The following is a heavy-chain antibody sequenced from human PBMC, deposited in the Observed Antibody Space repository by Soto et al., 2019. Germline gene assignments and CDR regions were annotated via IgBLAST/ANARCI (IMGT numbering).Heavy chain of an antibody. D-gene: IGHD3-3*01. J-gene: IGHJ4*02. V-gene: IGHV3-30*18. CDR1: GFTFSSYG. CDR2: ISYDGSNK. Sequence: QVQLVESGGGVVQPGRSLRLSCAASGFTFSSYGMHWVRQAPGKGLEWVAVISYDGSNKYYADSVKGRFTISRDNSKNTLYLQMNSLRAEDMAVYYCAKDATYYDFWSGYFLANWGQGTLVTVSS. CDR3: AKDATYYDFWSGYFLAN.